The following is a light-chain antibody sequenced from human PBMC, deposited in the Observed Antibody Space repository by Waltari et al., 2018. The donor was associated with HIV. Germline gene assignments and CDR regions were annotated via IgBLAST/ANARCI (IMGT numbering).Light chain of an antibody. CDR1: SRDVGASNY. CDR3: SSYDNNNIYVI. CDR2: EVT. V-gene: IGLV2-11*01. Sequence: QSALTQPRSVSGSPGQSVTISCTGTSRDVGASNYVSWYQQHPGKAPKLMSYEVTKRPSGIPGRVSAPRDGNTASPTVSGLQAEDEADYYCSSYDNNNIYVIFGGGTKRTVL. J-gene: IGLJ2*01.